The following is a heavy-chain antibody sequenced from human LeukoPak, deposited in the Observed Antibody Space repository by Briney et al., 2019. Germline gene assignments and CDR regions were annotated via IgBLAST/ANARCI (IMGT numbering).Heavy chain of an antibody. CDR2: IYYSGST. CDR1: GGSISSYY. J-gene: IGHJ6*02. D-gene: IGHD5-12*01. Sequence: PSETLSLTCTVSGGSISSYYWSWIRQPPGKGLEWIGYIYYSGSTNYNPSLKSRVTISVDTSKNQFSLKLSSVTAADTAVYYCARQAGSWLYYYYYGTDVWGQGTTVTVSS. V-gene: IGHV4-59*08. CDR3: ARQAGSWLYYYYYGTDV.